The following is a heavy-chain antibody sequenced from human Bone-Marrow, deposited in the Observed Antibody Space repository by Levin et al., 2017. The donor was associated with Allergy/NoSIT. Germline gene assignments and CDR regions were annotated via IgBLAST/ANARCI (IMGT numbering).Heavy chain of an antibody. CDR2: MNPNSGNT. V-gene: IGHV1-8*01. D-gene: IGHD6-6*01. CDR1: GYTFTSYD. J-gene: IGHJ5*02. Sequence: ASVKVSCKASGYTFTSYDINWVRQATGQGLEWMGWMNPNSGNTGYAQKSQGRVTMTRNTSISTAYMELSSLRSEDTAVYYCARGQSPRRIAARGGWFDPWGQGTLVTVSS. CDR3: ARGQSPRRIAARGGWFDP.